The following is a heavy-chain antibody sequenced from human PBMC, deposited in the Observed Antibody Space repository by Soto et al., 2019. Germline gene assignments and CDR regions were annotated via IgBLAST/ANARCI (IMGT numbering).Heavy chain of an antibody. V-gene: IGHV4-59*08. J-gene: IGHJ3*02. CDR1: GGSISGYY. Sequence: PSETLSLTCTVSGGSISGYYWSWIRQPPGKGLEWIGYIYYSGSTNYNPSLKSRVTISVDTSKNQFSLKLSSVTAADTAVYYCALGKVTPGLNAFDIWGQGTMVTVSS. D-gene: IGHD4-4*01. CDR2: IYYSGST. CDR3: ALGKVTPGLNAFDI.